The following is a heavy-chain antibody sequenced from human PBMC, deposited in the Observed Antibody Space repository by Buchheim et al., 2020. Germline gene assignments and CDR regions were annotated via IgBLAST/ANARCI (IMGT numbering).Heavy chain of an antibody. CDR3: ARESRNYDFWSGSQNWFDP. V-gene: IGHV4-61*01. CDR1: GGSVSSGSYY. CDR2: IYYSGST. J-gene: IGHJ5*02. D-gene: IGHD3-3*01. Sequence: QVQLQESGPGLVKPSGTLSLTCTVSGGSVSSGSYYWSWIRQPPGKGLEWIGYIYYSGSTNYNPSLKSRVTISVDTSKNQFSLKLSSVTAADTAVYYCARESRNYDFWSGSQNWFDPWGQGTL.